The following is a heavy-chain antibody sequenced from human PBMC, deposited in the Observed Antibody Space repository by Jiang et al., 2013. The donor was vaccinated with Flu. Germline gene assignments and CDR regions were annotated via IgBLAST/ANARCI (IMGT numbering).Heavy chain of an antibody. J-gene: IGHJ3*02. V-gene: IGHV1-69*01. CDR3: ARRVEYQVAWNAFDI. D-gene: IGHD2-2*01. CDR1: GGTFNTYS. Sequence: SSVKVSCKASGGTFNTYSITWVRQAPGQGLEWVGGITPMLGTESYAQRFQGRVTITADASTSTVYMELSRLRSEDTAVYFCARRVEYQVAWNAFDIWGQGTVVAVSS. CDR2: ITPMLGTE.